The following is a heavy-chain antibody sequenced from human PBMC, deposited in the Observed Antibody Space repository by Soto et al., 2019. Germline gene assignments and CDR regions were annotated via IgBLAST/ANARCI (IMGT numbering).Heavy chain of an antibody. J-gene: IGHJ5*02. CDR3: TRAPEYCSSTTCNWFDP. V-gene: IGHV4-31*03. CDR2: IYYSGST. Sequence: QVQLQESGPGLVKPSQTLSLTCTVSGGSISSGGYYWSWIRQHPEKGLEWIGYIYYSGSTYYNPSLRSRVTISVDTSKNQFSLKVNSVTAADTAVYYCTRAPEYCSSTTCNWFDPWGQGTLVTVSS. D-gene: IGHD2-2*01. CDR1: GGSISSGGYY.